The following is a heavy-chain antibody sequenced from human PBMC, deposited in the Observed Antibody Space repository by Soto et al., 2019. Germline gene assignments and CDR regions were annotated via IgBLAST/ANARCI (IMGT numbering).Heavy chain of an antibody. CDR2: IYYSGST. J-gene: IGHJ4*02. V-gene: IGHV4-61*01. CDR1: VGSVSSGSYY. D-gene: IGHD6-6*01. CDR3: ASDGRYSSSVGYFQY. Sequence: WETLSLTCTVSVGSVSSGSYYCSWIGQPPGKGLEWIGYIYYSGSTNYNPSLKSRVTISVDKSKNQFSLKLSSVTAADTAVYYCASDGRYSSSVGYFQYLRQGTLV.